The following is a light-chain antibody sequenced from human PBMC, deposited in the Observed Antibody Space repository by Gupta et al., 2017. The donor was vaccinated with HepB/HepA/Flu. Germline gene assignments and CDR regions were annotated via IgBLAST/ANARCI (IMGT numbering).Light chain of an antibody. CDR1: GSIRLF. CDR3: RQSYTSHFT. J-gene: IGKJ3*01. CDR2: AAS. Sequence: DIQMTQFSSSLFGSGGGKVTITCRASGSIRLFLSWYQQKTGKAPKHLIYAASTLVSGVPSRFSGSRSGTDLTLTISSLQPEDFATYYCRQSYTSHFTFGHGTKVQVK. V-gene: IGKV1-39*01.